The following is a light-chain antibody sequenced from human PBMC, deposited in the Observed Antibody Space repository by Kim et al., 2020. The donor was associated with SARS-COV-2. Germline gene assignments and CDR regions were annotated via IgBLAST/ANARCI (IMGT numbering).Light chain of an antibody. CDR3: SSYTSSNPVV. Sequence: GQSITISCTGTSSDVGGYNYVSWYQQHPGKAPKLMIYDVSNRPSGVSNRFSGSKSGNTASLTISGLQAEDEADYYCSSYTSSNPVVFGGGTQLTVL. CDR2: DVS. J-gene: IGLJ2*01. V-gene: IGLV2-14*03. CDR1: SSDVGGYNY.